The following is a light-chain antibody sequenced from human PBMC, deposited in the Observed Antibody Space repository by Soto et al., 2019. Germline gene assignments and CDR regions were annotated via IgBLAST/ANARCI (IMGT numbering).Light chain of an antibody. V-gene: IGLV2-23*01. J-gene: IGLJ2*01. CDR2: EGS. CDR3: CSYAGSSTL. Sequence: QSALTQPASVSGSPGQSITISCTGTSSDVGSYNLVSWYQQHPGKAPKLMIYEGSKRPSGVSNRFSGSKSGNTASPTISGLQAEDEADYYCCSYAGSSTLFGGGTKVTVL. CDR1: SSDVGSYNL.